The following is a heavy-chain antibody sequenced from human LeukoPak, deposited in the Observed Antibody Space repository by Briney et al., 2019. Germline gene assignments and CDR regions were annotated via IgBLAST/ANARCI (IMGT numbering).Heavy chain of an antibody. D-gene: IGHD1-1*01. CDR2: IQTDGRT. J-gene: IGHJ5*01. Sequence: GGSLRLSCAASGFTFTNFWMNWVRQTPGKGLMWVSRIQTDGRTRYSESVKGRFTISRDNAKNTVYLQMSTLSAEDTAIYYCARGLHWNDFNWFDSWGQGTLVSVSS. CDR1: GFTFTNFW. V-gene: IGHV3-74*01. CDR3: ARGLHWNDFNWFDS.